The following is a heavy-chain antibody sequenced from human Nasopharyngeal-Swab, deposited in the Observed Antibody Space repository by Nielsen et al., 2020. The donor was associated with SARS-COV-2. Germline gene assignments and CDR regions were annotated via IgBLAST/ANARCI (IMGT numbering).Heavy chain of an antibody. Sequence: GESLKISCAASGFTFSSYWMSWVRQAPGKGLEWVANIKQDGSEKYYVDSVKGRFTISRDNAKNSLYLQMNSLRAEDTAVYYCASLNLMRYWGQGTLVTVSS. CDR2: IKQDGSEK. CDR3: ASLNLMRY. CDR1: GFTFSSYW. J-gene: IGHJ4*02. V-gene: IGHV3-7*05. D-gene: IGHD3-16*01.